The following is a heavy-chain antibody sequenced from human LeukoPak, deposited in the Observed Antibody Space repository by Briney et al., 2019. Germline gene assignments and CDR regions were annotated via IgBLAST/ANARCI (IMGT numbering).Heavy chain of an antibody. CDR2: IWYDGSNK. J-gene: IGHJ4*02. Sequence: GGSLRLSCAASGFTFNSYGIHWVRQAPGKGLGWVAFIWYDGSNKYYADSVKGRFTISRDNSKTTLYLQVNSLRAEDTAVYYCARARTTRGFDYWGQGTLVTVSS. D-gene: IGHD4-17*01. CDR1: GFTFNSYG. CDR3: ARARTTRGFDY. V-gene: IGHV3-33*01.